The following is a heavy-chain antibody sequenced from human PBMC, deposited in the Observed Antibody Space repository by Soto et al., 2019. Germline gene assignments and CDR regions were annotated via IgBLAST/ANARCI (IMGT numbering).Heavy chain of an antibody. Sequence: SGHTRLNPTHTLTLTRSFATILLTPVGVSVTSIRQPPGKAPEWLALVYWNGDKRYSPSLRNRLTITEDTSRNQVVLTMTNMDPVDTATYYCGHRSSSFDFWGNDYWGQGIQVTVSS. CDR2: VYWNGDK. V-gene: IGHV2-5*01. D-gene: IGHD3-3*01. J-gene: IGHJ4*02. CDR3: GHRSSSFDFWGNDY. CDR1: TILLTPVGVS.